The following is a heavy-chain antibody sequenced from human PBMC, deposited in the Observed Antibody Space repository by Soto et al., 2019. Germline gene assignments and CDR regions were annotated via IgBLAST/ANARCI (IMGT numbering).Heavy chain of an antibody. D-gene: IGHD2-2*01. J-gene: IGHJ6*02. CDR2: IGESGTPT. CDR1: GFTFSSYA. CDR3: ARYIPGVRYYGMDV. Sequence: EVQLLESGGGLVQLGGSLRLSCAASGFTFSSYAMKWVRQAPGKGLEWVPLIGESGTPTYYADSVKGRFTISRDNSGNTLFLEMYSLRAEDTAVYYCARYIPGVRYYGMDVWGQGTTVTVSS. V-gene: IGHV3-23*01.